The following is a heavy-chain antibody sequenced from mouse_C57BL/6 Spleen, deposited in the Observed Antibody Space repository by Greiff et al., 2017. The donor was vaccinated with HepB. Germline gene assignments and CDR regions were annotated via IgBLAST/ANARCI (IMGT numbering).Heavy chain of an antibody. Sequence: VQVVESGAELVKPGASVKISCKASGYAFSSYWMNWVKQRPGKGLEWIGQIYPGDGDTNYNGKFKGKATLTADKSSSTAYMQLSSLTSEDSAVYFCARGGGWYFDVWGTGTTVTVSS. CDR1: GYAFSSYW. CDR2: IYPGDGDT. V-gene: IGHV1-80*01. J-gene: IGHJ1*03. CDR3: ARGGGWYFDV.